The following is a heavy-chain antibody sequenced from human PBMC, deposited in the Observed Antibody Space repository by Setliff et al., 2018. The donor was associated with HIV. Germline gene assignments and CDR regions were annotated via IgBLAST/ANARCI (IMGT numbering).Heavy chain of an antibody. D-gene: IGHD2-15*01. J-gene: IGHJ4*02. V-gene: IGHV4-61*09. Sequence: PSETLSLTCTVSGDSMTSGSFYWSWVRQPAGKGLEWIGQVHSTLSTNYNPSLKSRVTISVDTSKNQFSLKLNSVTAADTAMYYCARVVDADYLDYWGQGTPVTVSS. CDR2: VHSTLST. CDR1: GDSMTSGSFY. CDR3: ARVVDADYLDY.